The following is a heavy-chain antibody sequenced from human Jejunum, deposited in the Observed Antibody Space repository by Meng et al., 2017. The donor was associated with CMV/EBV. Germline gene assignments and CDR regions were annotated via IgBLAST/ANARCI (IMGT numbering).Heavy chain of an antibody. CDR1: FTFSDYW. V-gene: IGHV3-7*01. CDR2: IKGDGSAK. D-gene: IGHD2-2*01. J-gene: IGHJ6*02. CDR3: AKWVVPPGVGYGLDV. Sequence: FTFSDYWRSWVRQAPGEGLEWVASIKGDGSAKYSADSVKSRFTIARDNAKWTLYLQMTSLRVEDTAVYYCAKWVVPPGVGYGLDVWGQGTAVTVSS.